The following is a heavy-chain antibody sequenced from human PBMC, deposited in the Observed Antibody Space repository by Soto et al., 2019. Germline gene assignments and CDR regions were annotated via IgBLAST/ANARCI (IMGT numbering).Heavy chain of an antibody. V-gene: IGHV4-30-4*01. CDR3: VRELSNSPDYSDA. CDR2: IYYSGRT. Sequence: TSETLSQPCIVSGGSIGSDDDYWIWIIQPPGGGLEWIGYIYYSGRTHYNPSLESRLTISIDTSKDQFSLNLNSVTAADTAVYYCVRELSNSPDYSDAWGQGALVTVSS. CDR1: GGSIGSDDDY. D-gene: IGHD6-6*01. J-gene: IGHJ4*02.